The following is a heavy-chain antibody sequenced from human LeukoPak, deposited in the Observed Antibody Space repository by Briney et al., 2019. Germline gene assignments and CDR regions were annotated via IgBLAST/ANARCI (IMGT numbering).Heavy chain of an antibody. CDR3: ARGIVGATVFDY. J-gene: IGHJ4*02. Sequence: GGSLRLSCAASGFTFSTYWMHWVRQAPGKSLVGVSRISSDGSTTNYGDSVKGRFTISRDSAKNTLYLQMNSLRAEDTAVYYCARGIVGATVFDYWGQGTLVTVSS. CDR2: ISSDGSTT. V-gene: IGHV3-74*01. CDR1: GFTFSTYW. D-gene: IGHD1-26*01.